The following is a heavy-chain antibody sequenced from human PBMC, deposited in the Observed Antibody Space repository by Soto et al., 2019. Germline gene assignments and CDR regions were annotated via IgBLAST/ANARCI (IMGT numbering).Heavy chain of an antibody. CDR2: ISGSGGST. D-gene: IGHD2-2*01. CDR3: AKDQGYAAVGGFDY. V-gene: IGHV3-23*01. Sequence: XGSLRLSCAAAGFTFSSYAMSWVRQAPGKGLEWVSAISGSGGSTYYADSVKGRFTISRDNSKNTLYLQMNSLRAEDTAVYYCAKDQGYAAVGGFDYWGQGTLVTVSS. J-gene: IGHJ4*02. CDR1: GFTFSSYA.